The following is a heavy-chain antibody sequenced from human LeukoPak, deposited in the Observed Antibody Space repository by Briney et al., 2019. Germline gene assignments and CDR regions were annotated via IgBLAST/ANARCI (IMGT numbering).Heavy chain of an antibody. CDR2: IYPDDSDT. CDR3: ARLFGVVITYDY. Sequence: GESLKISCKGSGYSFTNYWIGWVRQMPGKGLEWMGIIYPDDSDTRYSPSFQGQATISADKSISPAYLQWSSLKASDTAMYYCARLFGVVITYDYWGQGTLVTVSS. D-gene: IGHD3-3*01. J-gene: IGHJ4*02. V-gene: IGHV5-51*01. CDR1: GYSFTNYW.